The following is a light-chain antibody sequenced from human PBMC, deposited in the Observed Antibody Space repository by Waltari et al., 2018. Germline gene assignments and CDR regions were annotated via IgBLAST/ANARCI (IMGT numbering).Light chain of an antibody. V-gene: IGKV1-9*01. Sequence: IQLTQSPSSLSASVGDRVTITCRASQGISSYLAWYQQKPGQVPKLLIYATSTLQTGVPSRFSGSGSGTDFTLTISSLQPEDFATYYCQDLNDFPFTFGQGTKLEI. J-gene: IGKJ2*01. CDR1: QGISSY. CDR3: QDLNDFPFT. CDR2: ATS.